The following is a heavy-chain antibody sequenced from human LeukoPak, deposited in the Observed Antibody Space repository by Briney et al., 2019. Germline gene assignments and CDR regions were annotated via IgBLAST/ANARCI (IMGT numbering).Heavy chain of an antibody. V-gene: IGHV3-48*02. J-gene: IGHJ4*02. D-gene: IGHD6-13*01. Sequence: GGSLRLSCAASGFTFSSSSMNWVRQAPGKGLEWVSFISSSSTTIYYADSVKGRFTISRDNAKNSLYLQMNSLRDEDTAVYFCARASLSEIIAAEAFFDSWGQGTLVTVSS. CDR3: ARASLSEIIAAEAFFDS. CDR1: GFTFSSSS. CDR2: ISSSSTTI.